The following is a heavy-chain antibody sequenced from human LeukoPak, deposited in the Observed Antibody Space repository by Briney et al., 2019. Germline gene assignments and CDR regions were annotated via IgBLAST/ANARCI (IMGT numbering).Heavy chain of an antibody. CDR1: GGSISSHY. D-gene: IGHD3-3*01. Sequence: SETLSLTCTVSGGSISSHYWSWIRQPPGKGLERIGYIYYSGSTNYNPSLKSRVTISVDTSKNQFSLKLSSVTAADTAVYYCARDLTYYDFWSGFVYNWFDPWGQGTLVTVSS. CDR3: ARDLTYYDFWSGFVYNWFDP. J-gene: IGHJ5*02. V-gene: IGHV4-59*11. CDR2: IYYSGST.